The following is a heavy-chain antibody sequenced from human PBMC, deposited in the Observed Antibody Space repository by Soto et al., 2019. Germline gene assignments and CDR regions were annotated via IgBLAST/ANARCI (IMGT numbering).Heavy chain of an antibody. V-gene: IGHV1-69*13. CDR1: GGTFSIYA. J-gene: IGHJ4*02. CDR2: IIPIFGTA. CDR3: TLGYCSGGSCPAGDY. D-gene: IGHD2-15*01. Sequence: ASVKVSCKASGGTFSIYAISWVRQAPGQGLEWMGGIIPIFGTANYAQKFQGRVTITADESTSTAYMELSSLRSEDTAVYYCTLGYCSGGSCPAGDYWGQGTLVTVSS.